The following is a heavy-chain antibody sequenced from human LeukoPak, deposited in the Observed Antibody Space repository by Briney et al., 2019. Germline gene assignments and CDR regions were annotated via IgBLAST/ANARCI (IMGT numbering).Heavy chain of an antibody. CDR1: GYSISSGYF. Sequence: SETLSLTCTVSGYSISSGYFWGWIRQPPGKGLEWIESLYHGGITYYNPSLKSRVSISMDTSRNQFSLQMTSVTAADTAVYYCARVSRITVVRGATVPAKFFFDFWGQGILVTVSS. CDR3: ARVSRITVVRGATVPAKFFFDF. J-gene: IGHJ4*02. CDR2: LYHGGIT. V-gene: IGHV4-38-2*02. D-gene: IGHD3-10*01.